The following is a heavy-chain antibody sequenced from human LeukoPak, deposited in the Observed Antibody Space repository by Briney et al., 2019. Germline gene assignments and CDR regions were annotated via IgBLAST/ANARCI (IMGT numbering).Heavy chain of an antibody. CDR3: AKNRGTGLAFYDY. CDR1: GFTFSDYY. V-gene: IGHV3-23*01. Sequence: GGSLRLSCAASGFTFSDYYMSWIRQAPGKGLEWVSAISGSAGSTYYADSVKGRFTSSRDNSKSTLYLQMSNLRADDTAVYFCAKNRGTGLAFYDYWGQGTQVTVSS. D-gene: IGHD1-1*01. CDR2: ISGSAGST. J-gene: IGHJ4*02.